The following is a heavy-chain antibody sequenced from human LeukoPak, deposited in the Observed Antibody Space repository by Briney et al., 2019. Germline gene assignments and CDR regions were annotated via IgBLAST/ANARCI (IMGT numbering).Heavy chain of an antibody. CDR2: ISSSSSYI. Sequence: PGGSLRLSCAASGFAFSSYSMNWVRQAPGKGLEWVSSISSSSSYIYYADSVKGRFTISRDNAKNSLYLQMNSLRAEDTAVYYSASQQLVWGYMDVWGKGTTVTVSS. V-gene: IGHV3-21*01. CDR1: GFAFSSYS. J-gene: IGHJ6*03. CDR3: ASQQLVWGYMDV. D-gene: IGHD6-13*01.